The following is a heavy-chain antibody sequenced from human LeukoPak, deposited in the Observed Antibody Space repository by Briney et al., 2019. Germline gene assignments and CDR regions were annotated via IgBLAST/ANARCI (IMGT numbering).Heavy chain of an antibody. CDR1: GFTFSSYG. D-gene: IGHD4-17*01. Sequence: GGSLRLSCAASGFTFSSYGMHWVRQAPGKGLEWVAVISYDGSNKYYADSVKGRFTISRDNSKNTPYLQMNSLRAEDTAVYYCAKADGDYEVDYWGQGTLVTVSS. CDR3: AKADGDYEVDY. V-gene: IGHV3-30*18. J-gene: IGHJ4*02. CDR2: ISYDGSNK.